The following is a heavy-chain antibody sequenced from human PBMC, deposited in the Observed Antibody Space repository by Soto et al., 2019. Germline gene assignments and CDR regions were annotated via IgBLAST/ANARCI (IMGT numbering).Heavy chain of an antibody. Sequence: QVQLQESGPGLVKPSGTLSLTCAVSGGSISTNWWSWVRQPPGRGLEWIGEIYHSGTTNYNPSLRSRVTIPIDMSKNQLSLDLTSVTAADTAVDYCARHISVPRTRGFDSWGQGTLVTVSS. CDR3: ARHISVPRTRGFDS. V-gene: IGHV4-4*02. J-gene: IGHJ4*02. D-gene: IGHD2-21*01. CDR1: GGSISTNW. CDR2: IYHSGTT.